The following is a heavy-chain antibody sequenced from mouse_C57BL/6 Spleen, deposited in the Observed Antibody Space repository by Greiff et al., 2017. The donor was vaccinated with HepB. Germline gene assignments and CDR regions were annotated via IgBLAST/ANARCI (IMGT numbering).Heavy chain of an antibody. CDR3: ARELRLPKYDAMDY. Sequence: QVQLKQSGAELARPGASVKLSCQASGYTFTSYGISWVKQRTGQGLEWIGEIYPRSGNTYYNEKFQGKATLTADKSSSTAYMQLRSLTSEDSAVYFCARELRLPKYDAMDYWGQGTTGTVSS. D-gene: IGHD3-2*02. V-gene: IGHV1-81*01. CDR2: IYPRSGNT. CDR1: GYTFTSYG. J-gene: IGHJ4*01.